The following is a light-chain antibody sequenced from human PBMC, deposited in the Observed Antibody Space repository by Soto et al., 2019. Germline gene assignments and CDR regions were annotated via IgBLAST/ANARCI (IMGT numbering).Light chain of an antibody. CDR3: QQYGSSPWT. CDR2: GAS. Sequence: EIVLRQSPGTLSLSSGERATLXXRASQSVSSSYLAWYQQKPGQAPRXXIYGASSRATGIPDRFSGSGSGTDFTLTISRLEPEDFAVYYCQQYGSSPWTFGQGTKVDIK. V-gene: IGKV3-20*01. CDR1: QSVSSSY. J-gene: IGKJ1*01.